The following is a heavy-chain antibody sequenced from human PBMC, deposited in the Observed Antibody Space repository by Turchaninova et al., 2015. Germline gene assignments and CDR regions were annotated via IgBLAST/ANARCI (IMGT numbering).Heavy chain of an antibody. CDR3: ATLGSYRIAY. D-gene: IGHD3-10*01. V-gene: IGHV4-38-2*01. J-gene: IGHJ4*02. Sequence: QVQLQESGPGLVKPSETLSLTCAVSGYSLNNGYYWGWSRQPPGKGLEWIGSVSHSGTTYYNPSLKSRLTISLDTSNNQFSLKLSSVTAADTAVYYCATLGSYRIAYWGQGALVTVSS. CDR2: VSHSGTT. CDR1: GYSLNNGYY.